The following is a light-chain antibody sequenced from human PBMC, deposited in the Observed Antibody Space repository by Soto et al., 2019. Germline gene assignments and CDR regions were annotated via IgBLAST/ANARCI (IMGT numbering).Light chain of an antibody. CDR3: QQYNNWVFT. J-gene: IGKJ3*01. V-gene: IGKV3-15*01. Sequence: EIVMTQSPATLSVSPGERATLSCRASQSVSNNLAWYQQKPGQAPRLLIYGASTRATGIPARFSGSGSGTEFTLTISSLQSEDVAVYYCQQYNNWVFTFGPGTKVDIK. CDR2: GAS. CDR1: QSVSNN.